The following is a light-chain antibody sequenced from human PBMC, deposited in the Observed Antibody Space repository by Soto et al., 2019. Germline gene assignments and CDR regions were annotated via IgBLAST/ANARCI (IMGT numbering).Light chain of an antibody. CDR1: NSDIGGFLY. V-gene: IGLV2-8*01. CDR3: SSYRRRGNSLV. CDR2: EVD. J-gene: IGLJ1*01. Sequence: QSALTQPPSASVSPGQSVTISCTGTNSDIGGFLYVSWYQQHPGRAPKLIIYEVDKRPSGVPDRYSVSKSGNTASLTVSGLKAEDEADYYCSSYRRRGNSLVFGTITKLTVL.